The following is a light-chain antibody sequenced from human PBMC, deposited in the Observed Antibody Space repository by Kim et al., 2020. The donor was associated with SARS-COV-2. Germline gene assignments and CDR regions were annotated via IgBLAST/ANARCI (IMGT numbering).Light chain of an antibody. J-gene: IGLJ3*02. CDR3: SAWDSSLSAWV. CDR1: SNNVGNQG. Sequence: QVGLTQPPSVSKGLRQTATLTCTGNSNNVGNQGVVWLQQHQGHPPKLLSYRNNNRPSGISERLSASRSGNTASLTITGLQPEDEADYYCSAWDSSLSAWVFGGGTQLTVL. CDR2: RNN. V-gene: IGLV10-54*01.